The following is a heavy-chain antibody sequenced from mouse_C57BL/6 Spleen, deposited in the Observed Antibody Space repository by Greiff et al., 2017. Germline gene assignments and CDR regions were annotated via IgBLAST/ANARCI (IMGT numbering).Heavy chain of an antibody. CDR1: GYTFTSYW. CDR2: IHPNSGST. J-gene: IGHJ4*01. CDR3: ARDGYYGSGYAMDY. D-gene: IGHD1-1*01. V-gene: IGHV1-64*01. Sequence: QVQLQQPGAELVKPGASVKLSCKASGYTFTSYWMHWVKQRPGQGLEWIGMIHPNSGSTNYNEKFKSKATLTVDNSSSTAYMQLSSLTSEDSAVYYCARDGYYGSGYAMDYWGQGTSVTVSS.